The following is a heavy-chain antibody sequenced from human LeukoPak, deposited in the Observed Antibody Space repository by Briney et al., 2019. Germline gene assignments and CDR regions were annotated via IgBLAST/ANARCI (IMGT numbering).Heavy chain of an antibody. V-gene: IGHV3-33*01. Sequence: GTSLRLSCTPSGFTFSGYAMHWVRQAPGKGLGWVGVIWFDGSNTYYADSVKGRFTISRDNSKNALYLQMNSLRAEDTAVYYCARGAQSGGYSGPFDIWGQGTMVTVSS. J-gene: IGHJ3*02. CDR2: IWFDGSNT. D-gene: IGHD1-26*01. CDR1: GFTFSGYA. CDR3: ARGAQSGGYSGPFDI.